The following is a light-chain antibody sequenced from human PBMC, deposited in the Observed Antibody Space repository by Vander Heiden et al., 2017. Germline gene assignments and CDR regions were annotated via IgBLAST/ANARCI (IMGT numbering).Light chain of an antibody. CDR2: WAS. J-gene: IGKJ1*01. Sequence: DIVITQSPDPLRVPLGGGATFNCKTSRNVLYSSNNKNYLAWYQQKPGQPPRLLMYWASTRESGVPDRFSGSGSGTDFTLTISSVQAEDVAVYYCQQYYSSPRTFGQGTKVEVK. CDR1: RNVLYSSNNKNY. V-gene: IGKV4-1*01. CDR3: QQYYSSPRT.